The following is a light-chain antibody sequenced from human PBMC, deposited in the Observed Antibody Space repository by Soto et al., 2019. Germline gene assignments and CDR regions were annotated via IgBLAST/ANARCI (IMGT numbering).Light chain of an antibody. CDR3: QQRSNWPT. V-gene: IGKV3-11*01. J-gene: IGKJ3*01. CDR2: DAS. CDR1: QSVSSY. Sequence: EIVLTQSPATLSSSPGERATLSCRASQSVSSYLAWYQQKPGQAPRLLIYDASNRATGIPARFSGSGSGTDFILTISSLEPEVFAVYYCQQRSNWPTFGPGTKVDIK.